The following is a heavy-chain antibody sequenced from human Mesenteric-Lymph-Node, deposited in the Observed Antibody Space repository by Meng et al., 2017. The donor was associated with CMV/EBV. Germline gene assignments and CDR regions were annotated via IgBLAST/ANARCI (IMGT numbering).Heavy chain of an antibody. CDR3: TREGSL. J-gene: IGHJ4*02. V-gene: IGHV3-73*01. CDR1: GFTFSGSA. CDR2: IRGKTNNYAT. Sequence: GGSLRLSCAASGFTFSGSAMHWVRQASGKGLEWVGRIRGKTNNYATAYAASVRGRFTISRDDSKNTAYLQMNSLKTEDTAVYFCTREGSLWGQGTLVTVSS.